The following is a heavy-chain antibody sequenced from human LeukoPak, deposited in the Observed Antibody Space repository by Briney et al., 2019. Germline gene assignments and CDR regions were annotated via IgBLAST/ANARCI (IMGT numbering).Heavy chain of an antibody. J-gene: IGHJ4*02. CDR3: ARDLVGYSNGPALFDY. CDR1: GLTFITYT. V-gene: IGHV3-48*01. CDR2: ISSSSNTI. Sequence: PGGSLRLSCAASGLTFITYTMNWVRQAPGKGLEWVSYISSSSNTIYYADSVKGRFTISRDNAKNSLYLQMNSLRAEDTAVYYCARDLVGYSNGPALFDYWGQGTLVTVSS. D-gene: IGHD6-19*01.